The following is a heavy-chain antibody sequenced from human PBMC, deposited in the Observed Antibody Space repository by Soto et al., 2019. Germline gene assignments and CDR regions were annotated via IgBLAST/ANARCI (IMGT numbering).Heavy chain of an antibody. D-gene: IGHD6-19*01. J-gene: IGHJ6*02. CDR2: IDPSDSYT. CDR1: GYSFTSYW. CDR3: VRHPLRQWLVRKAYYYGMDV. Sequence: PGESLKISCKGSGYSFTSYWISWVRQMPGKGLEWMGRIDPSDSYTNYSPSFQGHVTISADKSISTAYLQWSSLKASDTAMYYCVRHPLRQWLVRKAYYYGMDVWGQGTTVTVSS. V-gene: IGHV5-10-1*01.